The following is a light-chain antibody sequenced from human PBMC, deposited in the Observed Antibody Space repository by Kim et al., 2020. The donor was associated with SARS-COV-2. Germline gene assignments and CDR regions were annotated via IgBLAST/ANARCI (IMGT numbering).Light chain of an antibody. J-gene: IGKJ1*01. CDR1: QSLSTSL. V-gene: IGKV3-20*01. Sequence: EIVLTQSPGTLSLSPGDRVTLSCRASQSLSTSLLAWYQQKPGQAPRLLIYGASSRATGIPDRFGGSGSGTDFTLTISRLEPEDFAVYYCHQFGTAERTFGQGTKVDIK. CDR3: HQFGTAERT. CDR2: GAS.